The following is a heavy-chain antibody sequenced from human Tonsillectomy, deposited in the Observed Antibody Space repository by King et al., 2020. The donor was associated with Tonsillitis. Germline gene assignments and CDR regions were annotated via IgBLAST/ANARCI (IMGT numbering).Heavy chain of an antibody. CDR1: GVSISSGDYY. Sequence: VQLQESGPGLVKPSQTLSLTCTVSGVSISSGDYYWSWIRQPPGKGLEWIGYIFYSGSTYYNPSLKSRVTISVDTSKNQFSLKLSSVTAADTAVYYCARVPIXGRYCSSTCCFXXXYGXDXWGQGTTVTVXS. CDR2: IFYSGST. CDR3: ARVPIXGRYCSSTCCFXXXYGXDX. J-gene: IGHJ6*02. V-gene: IGHV4-30-4*01. D-gene: IGHD2-2*01.